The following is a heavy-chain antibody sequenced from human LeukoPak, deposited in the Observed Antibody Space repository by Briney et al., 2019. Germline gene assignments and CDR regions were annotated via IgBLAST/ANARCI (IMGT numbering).Heavy chain of an antibody. Sequence: GESLKISCKGSGYSFTSYWIGWVRQMPGKGLEWMGIIYPGDSDTRYSPPFQGQVTISADKSISTAYLQWSSLKASDTAMYYCARSQLPGKIAAAGLFDYWSQGTLVTVSS. CDR3: ARSQLPGKIAAAGLFDY. CDR2: IYPGDSDT. CDR1: GYSFTSYW. D-gene: IGHD6-13*01. V-gene: IGHV5-51*01. J-gene: IGHJ4*02.